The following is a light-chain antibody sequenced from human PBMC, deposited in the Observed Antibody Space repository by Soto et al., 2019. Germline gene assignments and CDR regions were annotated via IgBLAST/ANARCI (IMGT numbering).Light chain of an antibody. Sequence: QSVLTQPASVSGSPGQSITISCTGTSSDVGSYNFVSWYQQHPGKAPKLMIYEGCKRPSGVSNRFSGSKSGNTASLTISGLQAEDEADYYCCSYAGSSTPGVFGGGTKVTVL. CDR1: SSDVGSYNF. J-gene: IGLJ3*02. CDR2: EGC. V-gene: IGLV2-23*01. CDR3: CSYAGSSTPGV.